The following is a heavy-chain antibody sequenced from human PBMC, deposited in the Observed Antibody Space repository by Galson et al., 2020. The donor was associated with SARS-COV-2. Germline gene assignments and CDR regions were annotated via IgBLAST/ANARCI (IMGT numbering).Heavy chain of an antibody. J-gene: IGHJ4*02. CDR1: GFTFRNHA. D-gene: IGHD2-8*01. V-gene: IGHV3-23*01. Sequence: TGGSLRLSCVASGFTFRNHAMSWVRQAPGKGLEWVSVTVGGTYYADSVKGRFTISRDNSKNTLFLQMNSLRAEDTAVYYCARQPGYCTTGVCYNFDSWGQGTLVTVSS. CDR2: TVGGT. CDR3: ARQPGYCTTGVCYNFDS.